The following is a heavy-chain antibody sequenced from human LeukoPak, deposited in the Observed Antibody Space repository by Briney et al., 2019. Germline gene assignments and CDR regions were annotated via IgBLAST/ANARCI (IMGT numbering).Heavy chain of an antibody. CDR2: IYSGGST. CDR1: GFTVSSNY. CDR3: AREGCSSTSCYRAFQH. D-gene: IGHD2-2*01. V-gene: IGHV3-53*01. Sequence: PGRSLRLSCAASGFTVSSNYMSWVRQAPGKGLEWVSVIYSGGSTYYAVKGRFTISRDNSENTLYLQMNSLRAEDTAVYYCAREGCSSTSCYRAFQHWGQGTLVTVSS. J-gene: IGHJ1*01.